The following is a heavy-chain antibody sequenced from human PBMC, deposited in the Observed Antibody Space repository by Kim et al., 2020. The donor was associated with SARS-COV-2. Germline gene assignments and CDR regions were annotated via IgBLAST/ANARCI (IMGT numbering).Heavy chain of an antibody. Sequence: SYADSVKGRFTISRYNSKNTLYLQMNSLRAEDTAVYYCAKDRIAAAALFYWGQGTLVTVSS. D-gene: IGHD6-13*01. J-gene: IGHJ4*02. V-gene: IGHV3-30*02. CDR3: AKDRIAAAALFY.